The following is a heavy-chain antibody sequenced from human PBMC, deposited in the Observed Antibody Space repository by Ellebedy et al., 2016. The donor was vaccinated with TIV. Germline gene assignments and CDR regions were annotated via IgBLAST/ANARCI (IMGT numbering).Heavy chain of an antibody. J-gene: IGHJ4*02. CDR2: ISTYNGGT. CDR3: ARDATPDNFDY. CDR1: GYTFTSHG. Sequence: ASVKVSCKASGYTFTSHGIGWVRQAPGQGLEWMGWISTYNGGTNFAQKFQGRVTMTTDTPTSTAYMELGSLRSDDTAVYYCARDATPDNFDYWGQGTLVTVSS. V-gene: IGHV1-18*01.